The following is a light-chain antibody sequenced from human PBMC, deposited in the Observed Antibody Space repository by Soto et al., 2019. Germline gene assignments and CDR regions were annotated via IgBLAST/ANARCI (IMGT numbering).Light chain of an antibody. Sequence: DIVMTQSPDSLAVSLGERATINCKSSQSDLYSSNNKNYLAWYQQKPGQPPKLLIYWASTRESGVPDRFSGSGSGTDFTLTISSLQAEDVAVYYCQQYYSTPITFGQGTRLENK. CDR1: QSDLYSSNNKNY. CDR3: QQYYSTPIT. V-gene: IGKV4-1*01. J-gene: IGKJ5*01. CDR2: WAS.